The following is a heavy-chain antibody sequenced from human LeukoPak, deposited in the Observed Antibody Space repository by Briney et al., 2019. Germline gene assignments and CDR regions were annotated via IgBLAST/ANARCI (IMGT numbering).Heavy chain of an antibody. V-gene: IGHV4-39*01. D-gene: IGHD6-19*01. CDR1: GGSISSTTYY. J-gene: IGHJ4*02. Sequence: SETLSLTCTVSGGSISSTTYYWGWIRQPPGKRLEWIGGFYYSGSTYYNASLKSRVSISVDTSKNQFSLRLSSVTAADTAVYYCTTTTRGWYGVGDYWGQGALVAVSS. CDR3: TTTTRGWYGVGDY. CDR2: FYYSGST.